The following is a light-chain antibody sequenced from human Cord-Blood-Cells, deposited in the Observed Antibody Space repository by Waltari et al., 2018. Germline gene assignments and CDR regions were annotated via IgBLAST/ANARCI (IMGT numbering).Light chain of an antibody. CDR2: RGA. J-gene: IGKJ4*01. CDR1: QSISSW. V-gene: IGKV1-5*03. Sequence: DIQMTQSPSTLSASVGDRVTITCRASQSISSWLAWYQQKPGKAPKLLIYRGASLESGVPSRFSGSRSGTEFTITISSLQPDDFATYYCQQYNSYLFGGGTKVEIK. CDR3: QQYNSYL.